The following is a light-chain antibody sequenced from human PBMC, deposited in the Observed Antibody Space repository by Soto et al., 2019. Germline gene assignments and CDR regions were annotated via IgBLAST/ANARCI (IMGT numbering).Light chain of an antibody. CDR1: SSDVGGYNF. CDR3: SSYTTSSTVV. Sequence: QSALTQPASVFGSPGQSITISCTGTSSDVGGYNFVSWYQQLPGKAPKLMIYEVTSRPSGVSNRFSGSKSGNTAPLTISGLQPEDEADYYCSSYTTSSTVVFGTGTKLTVL. CDR2: EVT. V-gene: IGLV2-14*03. J-gene: IGLJ1*01.